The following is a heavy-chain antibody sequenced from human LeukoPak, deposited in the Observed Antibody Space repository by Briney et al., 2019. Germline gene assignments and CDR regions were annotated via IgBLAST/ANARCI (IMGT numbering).Heavy chain of an antibody. V-gene: IGHV1-46*01. D-gene: IGHD2-2*01. CDR2: INPSGGST. CDR3: ARDDAAYCSSTSCSLGSGY. CDR1: GYTFTSYY. Sequence: ASVKVSCKASGYTFTSYYMHWVRQAPGQGLEWMGIINPSGGSTSYAQKFQGRVTMTRDMSTSTAYMELSSLRSEDTAVYYCARDDAAYCSSTSCSLGSGYWGQGTLVTVSS. J-gene: IGHJ4*02.